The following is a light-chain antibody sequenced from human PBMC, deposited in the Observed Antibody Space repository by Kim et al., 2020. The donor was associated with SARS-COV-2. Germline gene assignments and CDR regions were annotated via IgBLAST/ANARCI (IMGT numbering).Light chain of an antibody. J-gene: IGLJ3*02. CDR1: SFENKC. V-gene: IGLV3-1*01. CDR2: QDD. Sequence: SPGHATTRPVSGQSFENKCASWYQQKPGPSPVLVSYQDDKRPSRSPERFSGSGTGDPAPLTTGGAQGVDEAHCYCQAWDRTSSWVFGGGTRLTV. CDR3: QAWDRTSSWV.